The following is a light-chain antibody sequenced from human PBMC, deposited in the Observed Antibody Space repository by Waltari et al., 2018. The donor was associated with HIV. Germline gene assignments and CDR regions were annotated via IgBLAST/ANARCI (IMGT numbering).Light chain of an antibody. CDR2: LNSDCSH. J-gene: IGLJ3*02. V-gene: IGLV4-69*01. CDR3: QTWGTGIRV. Sequence: QLVLTQSPSASASLGASVKLTCTLSSGHSSYAIAWHQQQPGKGPRYLMKLNSDCSHSKGDGIPDRFSGSSSGAERYLTIASLQSEDEADYYCQTWGTGIRVFGGGTKLTVL. CDR1: SGHSSYA.